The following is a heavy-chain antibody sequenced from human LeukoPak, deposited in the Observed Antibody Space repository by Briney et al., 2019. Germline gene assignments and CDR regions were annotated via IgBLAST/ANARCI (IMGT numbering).Heavy chain of an antibody. Sequence: PGGSLRLSCAASGFTFSSYWMSWVRQAPGKGLEWVANIKQDGSEKYYVDSVKGRFTISRDNAKNSLYLQMNNLRPEDTAVYYCAKPEGNYGENWFDPWGQGTLVTVSS. D-gene: IGHD4-17*01. CDR1: GFTFSSYW. V-gene: IGHV3-7*01. CDR2: IKQDGSEK. J-gene: IGHJ5*02. CDR3: AKPEGNYGENWFDP.